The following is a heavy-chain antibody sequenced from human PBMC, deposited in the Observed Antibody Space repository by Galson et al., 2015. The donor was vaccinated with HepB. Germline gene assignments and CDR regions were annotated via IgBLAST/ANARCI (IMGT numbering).Heavy chain of an antibody. J-gene: IGHJ4*02. Sequence: SGAEVKKPGESLKISCKGSGYSFTTYWIVWVRQMPGKGLEWMGIIYPDDSDTRYGPSFQGQVTFSADKSVSTAYLQWSSLKASDTAMYYCARREVAAGNFDYWGQGTLVTVSS. CDR1: GYSFTTYW. CDR2: IYPDDSDT. CDR3: ARREVAAGNFDY. V-gene: IGHV5-51*03. D-gene: IGHD6-13*01.